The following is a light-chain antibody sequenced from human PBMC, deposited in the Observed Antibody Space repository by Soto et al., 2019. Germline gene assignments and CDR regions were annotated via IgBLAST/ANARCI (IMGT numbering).Light chain of an antibody. CDR2: GAA. Sequence: EIVLTQSPGTLSLSPGERATLSCRASQSVSSSYLAWYQQKPGQAPRLLIYGAASRATGILGRFSGSGSGTDFTLTISRLEPEDFAVYYCQQYGRSPFTVGPGTKVDIK. CDR3: QQYGRSPFT. J-gene: IGKJ3*01. CDR1: QSVSSSY. V-gene: IGKV3-20*01.